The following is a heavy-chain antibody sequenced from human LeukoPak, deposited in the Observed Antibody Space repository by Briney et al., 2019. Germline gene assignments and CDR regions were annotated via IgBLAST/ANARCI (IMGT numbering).Heavy chain of an antibody. J-gene: IGHJ6*02. D-gene: IGHD2-15*01. CDR1: GGSLSGYY. Sequence: PSETLSLTCAVYGGSLSGYYWSWIRQLPGKGLEWIGEINHSGGTNYNASLKSRVTISVDTSKKQFSLKLNSVTAADTAVYYCARGRAVAPNYYYCGMDVWGRGTTVTVSS. CDR2: INHSGGT. V-gene: IGHV4-34*01. CDR3: ARGRAVAPNYYYCGMDV.